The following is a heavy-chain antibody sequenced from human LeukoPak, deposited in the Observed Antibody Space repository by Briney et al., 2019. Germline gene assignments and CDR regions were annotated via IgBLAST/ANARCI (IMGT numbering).Heavy chain of an antibody. J-gene: IGHJ4*02. V-gene: IGHV4-34*01. CDR1: GGSFSGYY. D-gene: IGHD6-19*01. Sequence: SETLSLTCAVYGGSFSGYYWSWIRQPPGKGLEWIGEINHSGSTNYNPSLKSRVTISVDTSKNQFSLKLSSATAADTAVYYCARAEEAVAGKAPFDYWGQGTLVTVSS. CDR2: INHSGST. CDR3: ARAEEAVAGKAPFDY.